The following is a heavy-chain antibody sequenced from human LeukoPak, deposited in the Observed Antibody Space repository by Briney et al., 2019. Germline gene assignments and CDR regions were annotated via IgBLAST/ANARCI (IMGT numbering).Heavy chain of an antibody. CDR3: ARIKSNVLLWFGELLCRYYFDY. D-gene: IGHD3-10*01. CDR1: GFTVSSNY. CDR2: IYSGGST. Sequence: GGSLRLSCAASGFTVSSNYMSWVRQAPGKGLEWVSVIYSGGSTYYADSVKGRFTISRDNSKNSLYLQMNSLRAEDTAVYYCARIKSNVLLWFGELLCRYYFDYWGQGTLVTVSS. J-gene: IGHJ4*02. V-gene: IGHV3-53*01.